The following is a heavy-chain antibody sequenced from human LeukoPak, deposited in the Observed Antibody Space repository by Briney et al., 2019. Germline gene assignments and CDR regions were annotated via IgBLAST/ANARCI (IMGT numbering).Heavy chain of an antibody. CDR2: SYPGATDT. CDR3: ASSGYSYGYLDY. J-gene: IGHJ4*02. D-gene: IGHD5-18*01. CDR1: GSRFTSYW. V-gene: IGHV5-51*01. Sequence: GASLKISCKGSGSRFTSYWIGWVRQMPGKGLEWMGISYPGATDTRYSPSFQGPVSISADKSISTAYLQWSSLKASDTAMYSCASSGYSYGYLDYWGQGTLVTVSS.